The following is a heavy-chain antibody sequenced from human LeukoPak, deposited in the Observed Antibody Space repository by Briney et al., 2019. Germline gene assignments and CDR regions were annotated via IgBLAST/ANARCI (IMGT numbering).Heavy chain of an antibody. CDR3: ARDSYGGNFRGLGSAFDI. V-gene: IGHV1-69*01. D-gene: IGHD4-23*01. Sequence: GSSVKVSCKASGGTFSSYAISWVRQAPGQGLEWMGGIIPIFGTANYAQKFQGRVTITADESTSTAYMELSSLRSEDTAVYYCARDSYGGNFRGLGSAFDIWGQGTMVTVSS. J-gene: IGHJ3*02. CDR1: GGTFSSYA. CDR2: IIPIFGTA.